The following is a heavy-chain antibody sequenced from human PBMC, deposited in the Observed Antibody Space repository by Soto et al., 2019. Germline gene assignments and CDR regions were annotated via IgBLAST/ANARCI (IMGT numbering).Heavy chain of an antibody. CDR2: VKSKADGGTA. CDR1: GFSITNTW. CDR3: NSYPDFWGGHTPL. Sequence: EVQLVESGGGLVQPGGSLRLSCAASGFSITNTWMHWVRQAPGKGLEWVGRVKSKADGGTADYAAPVKGRFAVSRDDSKNLQYLQMTSLKMEDTAVYYCNSYPDFWGGHTPLWGQGTLVTVSS. V-gene: IGHV3-15*07. D-gene: IGHD3-3*01. J-gene: IGHJ4*02.